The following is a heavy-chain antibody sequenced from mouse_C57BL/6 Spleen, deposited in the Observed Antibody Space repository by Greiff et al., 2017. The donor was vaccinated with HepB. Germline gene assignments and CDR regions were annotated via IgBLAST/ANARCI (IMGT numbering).Heavy chain of an antibody. CDR3: ARGRGSLYAMDY. J-gene: IGHJ4*01. CDR2: IYPGSGST. Sequence: VQLQQSGAELVKPGASVKMSCKASGYTFTSYWITWVKQRPGQGLEWIGDIYPGSGSTNYNEKFKSKATLTVDTSSSTAYMQLSSLTSEDSAVYYCARGRGSLYAMDYWGKGTSVTVSS. D-gene: IGHD6-1*01. CDR1: GYTFTSYW. V-gene: IGHV1-55*01.